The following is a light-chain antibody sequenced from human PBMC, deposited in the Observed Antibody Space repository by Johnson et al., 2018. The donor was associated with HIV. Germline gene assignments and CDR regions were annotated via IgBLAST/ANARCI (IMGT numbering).Light chain of an antibody. CDR3: GTWDNSLRAGV. CDR2: ENN. V-gene: IGLV1-51*02. J-gene: IGLJ1*01. CDR1: SSNIGNNY. Sequence: QSVLTQPPSVSAAPGQKVTISCSGSSSNIGNNYVSWYQQLPGTAPKLLMYENNKRPSGIPDRFSGSKSGTSATLAITGLQTGDEADYYCGTWDNSLRAGVFGTGTEVTVL.